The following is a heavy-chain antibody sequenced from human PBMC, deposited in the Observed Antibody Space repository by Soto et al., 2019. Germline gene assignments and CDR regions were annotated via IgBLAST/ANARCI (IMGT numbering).Heavy chain of an antibody. V-gene: IGHV1-18*01. D-gene: IGHD3-22*01. CDR1: GYTFITYG. J-gene: IGHJ4*02. Sequence: QVQLVQSGAEVKKPGASVKVSCKASGYTFITYGVSWVRQAPGQGLDWLGWISTYNRNTRYAERLQGRVTMTTDTSTHTAYMELRNLRSVATAVYYCARGPPDYYDNCANYFLHYWGQGTLVTVSS. CDR3: ARGPPDYYDNCANYFLHY. CDR2: ISTYNRNT.